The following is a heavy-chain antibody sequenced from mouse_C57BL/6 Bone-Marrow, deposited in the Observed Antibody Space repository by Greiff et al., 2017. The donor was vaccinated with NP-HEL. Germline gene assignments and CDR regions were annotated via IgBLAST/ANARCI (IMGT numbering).Heavy chain of an antibody. V-gene: IGHV1-64*01. J-gene: IGHJ2*01. D-gene: IGHD4-1*01. CDR2: IHPNSGST. CDR1: GYTFTSYW. CDR3: ARSTGKGCFDY. Sequence: QVQLQQSGAELVKPGASVKLSCKASGYTFTSYWMHWVKQRPGQGLEWIGMIHPNSGSTNYNEKFKSKATLTVDKSSSTAYMQLSSLTSEDSAVYYCARSTGKGCFDYWGQGTTLTVSS.